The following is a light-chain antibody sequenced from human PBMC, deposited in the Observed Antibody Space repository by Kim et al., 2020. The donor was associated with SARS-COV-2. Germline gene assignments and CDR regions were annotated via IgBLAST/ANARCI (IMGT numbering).Light chain of an antibody. V-gene: IGKV1-33*01. CDR3: PQYDNLPMYT. Sequence: DIQMTQSPSSLSASVGDRVTITCQASQDISNYLNWYQQKPGKAPKLLIYDASNLETGVPSRFSGSGSVTDFTFTISSLQPEDIATYYCPQYDNLPMYTFGQGTKLEI. J-gene: IGKJ2*01. CDR1: QDISNY. CDR2: DAS.